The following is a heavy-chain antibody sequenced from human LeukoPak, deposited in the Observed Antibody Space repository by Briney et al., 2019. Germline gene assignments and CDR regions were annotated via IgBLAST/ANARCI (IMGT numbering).Heavy chain of an antibody. J-gene: IGHJ4*02. CDR3: ARDPSRVGATVFFDY. CDR2: ISSSSSTI. V-gene: IGHV3-48*01. D-gene: IGHD1-26*01. CDR1: GFTFSSYS. Sequence: GGSLRLSCAASGFTFSSYSMNWVRQAPGKGLEGVSYISSSSSTIYYADSVKGRFTISRDNAKNSLYLQMNSLRAEDTAVYYCARDPSRVGATVFFDYWGQGTLVTVSS.